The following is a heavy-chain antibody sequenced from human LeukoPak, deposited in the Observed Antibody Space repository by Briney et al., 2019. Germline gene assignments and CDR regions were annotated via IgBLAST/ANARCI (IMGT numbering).Heavy chain of an antibody. D-gene: IGHD5-18*01. CDR2: IITSAGST. CDR3: ARVEGLTATVTD. Sequence: ASVKVSCKASGYTFTSYYMPWVRQAPGQGLEWMGLIITSAGSTTYAQSFQGRVTLTRDTSTSTVYMEMSSLRSEDTAVYYCARVEGLTATVTDWGQGTLVTVSS. V-gene: IGHV1-46*01. J-gene: IGHJ4*02. CDR1: GYTFTSYY.